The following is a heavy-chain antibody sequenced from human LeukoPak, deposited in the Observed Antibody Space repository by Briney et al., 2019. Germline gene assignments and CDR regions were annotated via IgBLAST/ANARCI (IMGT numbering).Heavy chain of an antibody. CDR1: GFTFSSYA. V-gene: IGHV3-30-3*01. CDR3: AKDNRDYYIDY. J-gene: IGHJ4*02. Sequence: PGRSLRLSCAASGFTFSSYAMHWVRQAPGKGLEWVAVISYDGSNKYYADSVKGRFTISRDNSKNTLYLQMNSLRAEDTAVYYCAKDNRDYYIDYWGQGTLVTVSS. D-gene: IGHD3-10*01. CDR2: ISYDGSNK.